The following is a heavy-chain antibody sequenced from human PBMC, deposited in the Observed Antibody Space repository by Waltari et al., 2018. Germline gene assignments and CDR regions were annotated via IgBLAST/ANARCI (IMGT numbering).Heavy chain of an antibody. V-gene: IGHV3-23*04. Sequence: EVQLVESGGGLVQPGGSLRPSCAASGFTFISYAMSWVRQAPGKGLEWVSFISDSGGSTHYADSVKGRFTISRDNSKNTLYLQMNSLRADDTAIYYCAKQPYYTGGGSFDYWGQGTLVTVSS. CDR2: ISDSGGST. J-gene: IGHJ4*02. CDR1: GFTFISYA. CDR3: AKQPYYTGGGSFDY. D-gene: IGHD2-8*02.